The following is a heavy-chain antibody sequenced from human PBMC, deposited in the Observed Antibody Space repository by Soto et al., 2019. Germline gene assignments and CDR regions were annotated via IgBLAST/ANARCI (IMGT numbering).Heavy chain of an antibody. D-gene: IGHD6-6*01. CDR3: ARDRAEGSSSTPAGGMDV. CDR2: IHYSGVT. V-gene: IGHV4-59*01. Sequence: SETLSLTCSVSGGSIRTYYWNWIRQPPGGGLEWIAYIHYSGVTNYSPSLRGRASISIDRSNNEFSLKVSSVTAADTAVYYCARDRAEGSSSTPAGGMDVWGPGTTVTVSS. CDR1: GGSIRTYY. J-gene: IGHJ6*02.